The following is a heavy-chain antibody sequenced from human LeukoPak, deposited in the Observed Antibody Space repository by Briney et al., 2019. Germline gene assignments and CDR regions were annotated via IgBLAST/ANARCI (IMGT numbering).Heavy chain of an antibody. Sequence: GGSLRLSCAASGFTVSTNYMSWVRQAPGKGLEWVSVIYSGGSTYYADSVEGRFTISRDSSKSTVYLQMDSLRAEDTAVYFCARFYGIFEALDFWGQGTLVIVSS. J-gene: IGHJ4*02. D-gene: IGHD3-3*01. CDR2: IYSGGST. CDR1: GFTVSTNY. V-gene: IGHV3-66*01. CDR3: ARFYGIFEALDF.